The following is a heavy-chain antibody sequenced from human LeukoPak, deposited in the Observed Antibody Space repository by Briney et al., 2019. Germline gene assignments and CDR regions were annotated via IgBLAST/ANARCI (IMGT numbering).Heavy chain of an antibody. J-gene: IGHJ4*02. Sequence: GGSLRLSCAASGFTFSSYSMNWVRQAPEKGPEWVSSISSSSSSIYYADSVKGRFTISRDNAKNSLYLQMNSLRAEDTAVYYCTRGLGKYCSGGSCYSTVGFDYWGQGTLVTVSS. CDR1: GFTFSSYS. CDR2: ISSSSSSI. CDR3: TRGLGKYCSGGSCYSTVGFDY. D-gene: IGHD2-15*01. V-gene: IGHV3-21*01.